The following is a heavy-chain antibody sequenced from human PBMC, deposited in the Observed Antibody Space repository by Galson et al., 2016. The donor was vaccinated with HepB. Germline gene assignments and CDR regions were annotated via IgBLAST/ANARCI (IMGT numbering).Heavy chain of an antibody. Sequence: SLRLSCAGSGFSFSNNGMSWVRQPPGRGLEWVSGITRTGYATHYADFVKGRFTISRDNSKNTVYLYMSDLSAGDTAVYYCGKHGGFDYWGQGARVTVSS. CDR2: ITRTGYAT. J-gene: IGHJ4*02. CDR3: GKHGGFDY. CDR1: GFSFSNNG. D-gene: IGHD3-16*01. V-gene: IGHV3-23*01.